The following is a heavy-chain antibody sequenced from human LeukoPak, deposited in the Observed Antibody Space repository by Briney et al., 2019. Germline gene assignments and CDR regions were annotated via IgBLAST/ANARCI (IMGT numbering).Heavy chain of an antibody. V-gene: IGHV1-18*01. Sequence: GASVKVSCKASGYTFTSYHITWVRQAPGQGLEWMGWISGYNGNTNYAQKLQGRVTITRDTSIDTAYMQLSRLRSDDTAVYYCAKDRYGDYEAPFHYYMDAWGRGTTVTVSS. CDR1: GYTFTSYH. D-gene: IGHD5-12*01. J-gene: IGHJ6*03. CDR2: ISGYNGNT. CDR3: AKDRYGDYEAPFHYYMDA.